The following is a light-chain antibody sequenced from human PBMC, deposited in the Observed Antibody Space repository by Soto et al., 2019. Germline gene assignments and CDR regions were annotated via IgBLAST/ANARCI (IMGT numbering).Light chain of an antibody. J-gene: IGLJ1*01. V-gene: IGLV1-44*01. CDR2: IDT. CDR1: SSNIGANT. Sequence: QSVLTQPPSASGTPGQRVTISCSGGSSNIGANTVNWYQHLPGTAPRLLIYIDTLRPSGVPDRFSGSKSGTSASLAISGLQSGDEGDYYCAAWDDRLNGYVFGTGTKLTVL. CDR3: AAWDDRLNGYV.